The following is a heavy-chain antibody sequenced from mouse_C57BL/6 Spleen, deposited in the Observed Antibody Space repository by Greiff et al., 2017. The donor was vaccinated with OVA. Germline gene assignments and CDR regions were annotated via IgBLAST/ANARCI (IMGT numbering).Heavy chain of an antibody. Sequence: EVKVVESGGDLVKPGGSLKLSCAASGFTFSSYGMSWVRQTPDKRLEWVATISSGGSYTYYPDSVKGRFTISRDNAKNTLYLQMSSLKSEDTAMYYCARQGETAQAAFAYWGQGTLVTVSA. V-gene: IGHV5-6*01. CDR3: ARQGETAQAAFAY. D-gene: IGHD3-2*02. J-gene: IGHJ3*01. CDR2: ISSGGSYT. CDR1: GFTFSSYG.